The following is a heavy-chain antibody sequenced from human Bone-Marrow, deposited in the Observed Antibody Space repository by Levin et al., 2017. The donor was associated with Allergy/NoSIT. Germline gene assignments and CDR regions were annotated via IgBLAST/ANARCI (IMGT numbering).Heavy chain of an antibody. J-gene: IGHJ4*02. D-gene: IGHD5-24*01. Sequence: GGSLRLSCAASGFTFSSYSMHWVRQAPGKGLEWVAFISFHGNNKNYAASVKGRCTASRDNSKNTLSLQMNSLRPEDTGIYYCAKGGVETACRLDYWGQGTLFTVSS. CDR3: AKGGVETACRLDY. CDR1: GFTFSSYS. V-gene: IGHV3-30*18. CDR2: ISFHGNNK.